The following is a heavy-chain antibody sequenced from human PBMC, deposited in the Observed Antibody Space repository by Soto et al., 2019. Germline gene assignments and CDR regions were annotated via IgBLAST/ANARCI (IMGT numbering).Heavy chain of an antibody. V-gene: IGHV3-48*01. CDR1: GFTFSSYS. CDR3: ARDRGAYYYYYYAMDV. J-gene: IGHJ6*02. Sequence: PGGSLRLSCAASGFTFSSYSMNWVRQAPGKGLEWVSYISSSSSTIYYADSVKGRFTISRDNAKNSLYLQMNSLRAEDTAVYYCARDRGAYYYYYYAMDVWGQGTTVTVSS. CDR2: ISSSSSTI.